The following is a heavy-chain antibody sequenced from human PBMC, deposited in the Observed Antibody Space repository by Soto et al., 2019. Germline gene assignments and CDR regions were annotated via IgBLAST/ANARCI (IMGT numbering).Heavy chain of an antibody. V-gene: IGHV3-48*01. D-gene: IGHD2-8*01. CDR2: ISSSSSTI. J-gene: IGHJ4*02. CDR1: GFTFSSYS. Sequence: PGGSLRLSCAASGFTFSSYSMNWVRQAPGKGLEWVSYISSSSSTIYYADSVKGRFTISRDNAKNSLYLQMNSLRAEDTAVYYCARDLGVPGSGGQGTLVTVSS. CDR3: ARDLGVPGS.